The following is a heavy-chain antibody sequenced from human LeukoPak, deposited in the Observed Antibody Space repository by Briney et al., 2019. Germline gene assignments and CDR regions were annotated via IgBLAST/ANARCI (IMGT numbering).Heavy chain of an antibody. V-gene: IGHV3-30*02. Sequence: GGSLRLSCAASGFTFSSYGMHWVRQAPGKGLEWVAFIRYDGSNKYYADSVKGRFTIPRDNSKNTLYLQMNSLRAEDTAVYYCAKDSYSSGWFAFDYWGQGTLVTVSS. CDR2: IRYDGSNK. CDR3: AKDSYSSGWFAFDY. CDR1: GFTFSSYG. J-gene: IGHJ4*02. D-gene: IGHD6-19*01.